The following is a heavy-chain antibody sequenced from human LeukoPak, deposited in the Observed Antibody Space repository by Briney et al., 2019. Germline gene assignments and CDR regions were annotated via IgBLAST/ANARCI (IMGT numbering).Heavy chain of an antibody. CDR1: GFTFSSYE. J-gene: IGHJ6*04. D-gene: IGHD3-10*02. Sequence: GGSLRLSCAASGFTFSSYEMNWVRQAPGKGLEWVSYISSSGSTIYYADSVKGRFTISRDNAKNSLYLQVNSLRAEDTAVYYCAELGITMIGGVWGKGTTATISS. CDR3: AELGITMIGGV. CDR2: ISSSGSTI. V-gene: IGHV3-48*03.